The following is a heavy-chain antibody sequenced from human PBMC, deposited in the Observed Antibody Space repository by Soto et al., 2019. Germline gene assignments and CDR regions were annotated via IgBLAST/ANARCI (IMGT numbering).Heavy chain of an antibody. CDR2: IDPSDSYT. CDR1: GYSFSIYW. D-gene: IGHD2-2*01. Sequence: GESLKISCNGSGYSFSIYWISWVRQMPGKGLEWVGRIDPSDSYTNYSPSFQGHVTISTDKSISTAYLQWSSLKASDTAMYYCARRYCSSTSCPSNYYGMDVWGQGTTVTVSS. J-gene: IGHJ6*02. V-gene: IGHV5-10-1*01. CDR3: ARRYCSSTSCPSNYYGMDV.